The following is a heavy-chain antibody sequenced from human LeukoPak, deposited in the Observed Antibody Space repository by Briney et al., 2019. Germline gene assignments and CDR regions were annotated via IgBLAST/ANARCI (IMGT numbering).Heavy chain of an antibody. D-gene: IGHD2-15*01. CDR2: IIPISGTT. CDR3: ATLCCGSYYMDV. Sequence: ASVKVSCKASGGTFSSYAISWVRQAPGQGLEWMGGIIPISGTTNYAQKFQGRVTITADKSTSTAYMELSSLRSEDTAVYYCATLCCGSYYMDVWGKGTTVTVSS. CDR1: GGTFSSYA. J-gene: IGHJ6*03. V-gene: IGHV1-69*06.